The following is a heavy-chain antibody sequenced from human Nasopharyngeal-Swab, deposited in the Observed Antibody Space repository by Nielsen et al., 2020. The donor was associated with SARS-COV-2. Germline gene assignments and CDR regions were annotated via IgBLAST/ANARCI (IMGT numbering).Heavy chain of an antibody. CDR2: IIPIFGTA. Sequence: SVKVSCKASRGTFSSYAISWVRQAPGQGLEWMGGIIPIFGTANYAQKFQGRVTITADKSTSTAYMELSSLRSEDTAVYYCARDRIEITIFGVVYYGMDVWGQGTTVTVSS. CDR1: RGTFSSYA. V-gene: IGHV1-69*06. CDR3: ARDRIEITIFGVVYYGMDV. J-gene: IGHJ6*02. D-gene: IGHD3-3*01.